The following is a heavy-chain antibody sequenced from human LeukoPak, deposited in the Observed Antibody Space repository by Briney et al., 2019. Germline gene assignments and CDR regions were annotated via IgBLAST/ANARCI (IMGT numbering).Heavy chain of an antibody. D-gene: IGHD6-19*01. J-gene: IGHJ4*02. V-gene: IGHV1-69*04. CDR1: GGTFSSYA. Sequence: ASVKVSCKASGGTFSSYAISWVRQAPGQGLEWMGRIIPILGIANYAQKFQGRVTITADKSTSTAYMELSSLRSEDTAVYYCAAGSGSGWAVDYWGQGTLVTVSS. CDR3: AAGSGSGWAVDY. CDR2: IIPILGIA.